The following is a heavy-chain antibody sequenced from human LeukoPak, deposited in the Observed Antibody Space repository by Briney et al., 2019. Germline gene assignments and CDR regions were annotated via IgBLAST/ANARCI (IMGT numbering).Heavy chain of an antibody. CDR3: ARVGESGDGYNSFDY. CDR1: GYTFTSYY. V-gene: IGHV1-46*01. J-gene: IGHJ4*02. D-gene: IGHD5-24*01. CDR2: INPSGGST. Sequence: ASVKVSCKASGYTFTSYYTHWVRQAPGQGLEWMGIINPSGGSTSYAQKFQGRVTMTRDTSTSIVYMELSSLRSEDTAVYYCARVGESGDGYNSFDYWGQGTLVTVSS.